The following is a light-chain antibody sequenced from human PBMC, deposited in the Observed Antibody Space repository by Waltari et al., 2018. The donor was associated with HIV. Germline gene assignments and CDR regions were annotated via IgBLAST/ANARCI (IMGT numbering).Light chain of an antibody. J-gene: IGLJ1*01. Sequence: QSALTQPASVSGSPGQSITISCTGTSSDVGSYNLVSWYQQHPGKAPKVMIYEGSKRPSGVSNRVSCSKSGNTASLTISGLQAEDEADYYCCSYTGSSTRRPYVFGTGTKVTVL. CDR1: SSDVGSYNL. CDR3: CSYTGSSTRRPYV. V-gene: IGLV2-23*01. CDR2: EGS.